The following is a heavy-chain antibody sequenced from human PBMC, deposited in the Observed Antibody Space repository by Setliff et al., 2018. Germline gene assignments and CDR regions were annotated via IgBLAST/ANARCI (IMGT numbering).Heavy chain of an antibody. CDR1: GGSIINSYY. Sequence: SETLSLTCTVSGGSIINSYYWSWIRQPPGKGLESIGYIQKSGGTNYNPALKSRVTISVDTSTNQFSLKLRSVTAADTAVYYCARLSWNGLRYYGLDVWGQGTTVTVSS. J-gene: IGHJ6*02. V-gene: IGHV4-59*01. CDR2: IQKSGGT. D-gene: IGHD3-3*01. CDR3: ARLSWNGLRYYGLDV.